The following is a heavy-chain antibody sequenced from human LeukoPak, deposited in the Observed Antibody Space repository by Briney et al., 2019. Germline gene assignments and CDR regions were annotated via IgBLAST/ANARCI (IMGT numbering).Heavy chain of an antibody. CDR2: INHSGSI. J-gene: IGHJ4*02. D-gene: IGHD4-23*01. CDR1: GGSFSGYY. Sequence: SETLSLTCAVYGGSFSGYYWSWIRQPPGKGLEWIGEINHSGSINYNPSLKSRVTISVDTSKKQFSLKLSSVTAADTAVYYCARGTRRWLHNWHYWGQGTLSPSPQ. CDR3: ARGTRRWLHNWHY. V-gene: IGHV4-34*01.